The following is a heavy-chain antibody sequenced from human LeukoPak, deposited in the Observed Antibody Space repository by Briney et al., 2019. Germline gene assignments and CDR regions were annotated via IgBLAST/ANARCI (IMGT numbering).Heavy chain of an antibody. CDR1: GDTITSYY. J-gene: IGHJ6*02. CDR3: ARDLHVIVWFGELRTYYYFYGMDV. CDR2: INPSGDST. V-gene: IGHV1-46*01. D-gene: IGHD3-10*01. Sequence: GASVKVSCRASGDTITSYYMHWVRQAPGQGLEWMGIINPSGDSTTYAQKFQGRVTMTRDTSTSTVYMELSSLRSEDTAVYYCARDLHVIVWFGELRTYYYFYGMDVWGQGTTVTVSS.